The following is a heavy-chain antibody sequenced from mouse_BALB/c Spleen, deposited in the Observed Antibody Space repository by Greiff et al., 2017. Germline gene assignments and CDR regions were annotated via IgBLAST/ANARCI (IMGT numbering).Heavy chain of an antibody. J-gene: IGHJ2*01. CDR3: AREGAYYRYDGDYFDY. D-gene: IGHD2-14*01. V-gene: IGHV3-6*02. Sequence: VQLQQSGPGLVKPSQSLSLTCSVTGYSITSGYYWNWIRQFPGNKLEWMGYISYDGSNNYNPSLKNRISITRDTSKNQFFLKLNSVTTEDTATYYCAREGAYYRYDGDYFDYWGQGTTLTVSS. CDR2: ISYDGSN. CDR1: GYSITSGYY.